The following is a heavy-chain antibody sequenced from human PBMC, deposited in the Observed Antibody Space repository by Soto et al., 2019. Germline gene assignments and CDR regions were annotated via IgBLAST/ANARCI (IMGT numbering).Heavy chain of an antibody. Sequence: ASVKVSCKASGYTFTIYGISWVRQAPGQGLEWMGWISAYNGNTNYAQKLQGRVTMTTDTSTSTAYMELRSLRSDDTAVYYCVSVVYCSSTSCHGYFDLWGGGTLVTVSS. J-gene: IGHJ2*01. CDR1: GYTFTIYG. V-gene: IGHV1-18*01. CDR3: VSVVYCSSTSCHGYFDL. CDR2: ISAYNGNT. D-gene: IGHD2-2*01.